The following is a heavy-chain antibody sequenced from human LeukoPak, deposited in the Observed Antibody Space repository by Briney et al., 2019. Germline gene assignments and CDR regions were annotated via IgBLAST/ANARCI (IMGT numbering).Heavy chain of an antibody. CDR1: GGSFSGYY. CDR2: INHSGST. V-gene: IGHV4-34*01. D-gene: IGHD3-3*01. Sequence: SETLSLTCAVYGGSFSGYYWSWIRQPPGKGLEWIGEINHSGSTNYNPSLKSRVTISVDTSKNQFSLKLSSVTAADTAVYYCARGGYDFWSGYSFDCWGQGTLVTVSS. J-gene: IGHJ4*02. CDR3: ARGGYDFWSGYSFDC.